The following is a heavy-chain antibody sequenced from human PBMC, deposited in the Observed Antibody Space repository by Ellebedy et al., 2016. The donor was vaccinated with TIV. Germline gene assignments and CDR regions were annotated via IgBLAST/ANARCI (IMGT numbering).Heavy chain of an antibody. Sequence: GESLKISCAASGFTFSGYWMHWVRQAPGKGLEWVSTISDSGGNTYFPDSVKGRFTISRDTSRNTLFLEMNSLTIEDTAIYYCVRDGYNQVAYDLWGQGTLVTVSS. CDR2: ISDSGGNT. V-gene: IGHV3-23*01. D-gene: IGHD5-24*01. CDR1: GFTFSGYW. CDR3: VRDGYNQVAYDL. J-gene: IGHJ5*02.